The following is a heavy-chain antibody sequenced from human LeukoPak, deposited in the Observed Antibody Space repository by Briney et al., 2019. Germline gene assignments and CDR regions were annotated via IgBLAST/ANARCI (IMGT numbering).Heavy chain of an antibody. Sequence: PSQTLSLTCIVSGGSISSGTYYWSWIRQPPGKGLEWIGYIYHSGSTYYNPSLKSRVTISVDMSKNQFSLKLSSVTAADTAVYYCARDVSSCYDYWGQGTLVTVSS. V-gene: IGHV4-30-2*01. D-gene: IGHD2-2*01. CDR2: IYHSGST. J-gene: IGHJ4*02. CDR1: GGSISSGTYY. CDR3: ARDVSSCYDY.